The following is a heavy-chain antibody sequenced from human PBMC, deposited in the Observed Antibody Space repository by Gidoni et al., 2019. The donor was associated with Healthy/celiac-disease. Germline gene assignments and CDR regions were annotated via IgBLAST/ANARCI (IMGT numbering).Heavy chain of an antibody. D-gene: IGHD2-15*01. CDR2: IKQDGSEK. CDR1: GLTFSSYW. Sequence: EVQLVESGGGLVKPGGSLRRSCAASGLTFSSYWMRWVRQAPGNGLEWVANIKQDGSEKSYVDSVKGRFTISRYNAKNSLYLQMNSLRAEDTAVYYCLRRSIVPNRCWFDPWGQGTLVTVSS. CDR3: LRRSIVPNRCWFDP. J-gene: IGHJ5*02. V-gene: IGHV3-7*04.